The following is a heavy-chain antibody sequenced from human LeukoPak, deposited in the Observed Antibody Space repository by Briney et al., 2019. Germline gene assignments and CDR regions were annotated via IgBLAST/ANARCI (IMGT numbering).Heavy chain of an antibody. V-gene: IGHV3-48*02. CDR2: ISSSSSTI. CDR1: GFTFSIYS. CDR3: ARDLRNIGYCTGGVCSGSFDY. D-gene: IGHD2-8*02. J-gene: IGHJ4*02. Sequence: GGSLRLSCAASGFTFSIYSMNWVRQAPGKGLEWVSYISSSSSTIYYADSVKGRFTISRDNAKNSLYLQMNSLRDGDTAVYYCARDLRNIGYCTGGVCSGSFDYWGQGTLVTVSS.